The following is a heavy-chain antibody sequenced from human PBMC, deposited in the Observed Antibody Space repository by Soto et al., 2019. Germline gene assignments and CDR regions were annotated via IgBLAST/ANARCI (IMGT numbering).Heavy chain of an antibody. D-gene: IGHD4-17*01. Sequence: PSETLSLTCTVSGGSISSYYWSWIRQPPGKGLEWIGYIYYSGSTNYNPSLKSRVTISVDTSKNQFSLKLSSVTAADTAVYYCARDRLRSWFDPWGQGTLVTVSS. CDR2: IYYSGST. V-gene: IGHV4-59*01. CDR3: ARDRLRSWFDP. CDR1: GGSISSYY. J-gene: IGHJ5*02.